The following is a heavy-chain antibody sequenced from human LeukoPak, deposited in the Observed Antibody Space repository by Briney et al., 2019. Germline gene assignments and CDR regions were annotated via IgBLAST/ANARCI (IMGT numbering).Heavy chain of an antibody. D-gene: IGHD2-15*01. CDR3: ARGVVVVVAASDWFDP. J-gene: IGHJ5*02. Sequence: ASVKVSCKASGYTFTSYTMHWVRQAPGQRLEWMGWINTGNGNTKYSQEFQGRVTITRDTSISTAYMELSRLRSDDTAVYYCARGVVVVVAASDWFDPWGQGTLVTVSS. V-gene: IGHV1-3*04. CDR2: INTGNGNT. CDR1: GYTFTSYT.